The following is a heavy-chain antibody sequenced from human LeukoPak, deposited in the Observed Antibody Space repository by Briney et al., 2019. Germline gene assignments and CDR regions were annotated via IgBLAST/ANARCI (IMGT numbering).Heavy chain of an antibody. V-gene: IGHV3-23*01. D-gene: IGHD2-15*01. J-gene: IGHJ3*02. CDR2: ISGSGGST. Sequence: PGGSLRLSCAVSGLTFNNYAMSWVRQAPGKGLEWVSAISGSGGSTYYADSVKGRFTISRDNSKNTLYLQMNSLRAEDTAVYYCAKGGVVVVGAHDAFDIWGQGTMVTVSS. CDR1: GLTFNNYA. CDR3: AKGGVVVVGAHDAFDI.